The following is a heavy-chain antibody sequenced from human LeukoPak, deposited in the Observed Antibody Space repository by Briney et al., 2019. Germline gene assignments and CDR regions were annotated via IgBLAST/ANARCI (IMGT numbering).Heavy chain of an antibody. J-gene: IGHJ4*02. V-gene: IGHV3-23*01. CDR3: TRLDYGSAHDY. Sequence: GGSLRLSRAASGFTFSSYAMSWVRQAPGKGLEWVSAISGSGGSTYYADSVKGRFTISRDNSKNTAYLQMNSLKTEDTALYYCTRLDYGSAHDYWGQGTLVTVSS. D-gene: IGHD3-10*01. CDR2: ISGSGGST. CDR1: GFTFSSYA.